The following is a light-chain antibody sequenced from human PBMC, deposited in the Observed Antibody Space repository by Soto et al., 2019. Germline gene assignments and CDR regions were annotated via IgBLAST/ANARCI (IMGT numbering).Light chain of an antibody. J-gene: IGKJ1*01. CDR2: GAS. CDR3: QQYGSSAPIT. CDR1: QSVSTNY. V-gene: IGKV3-20*01. Sequence: ENVMTQSPGTLSLSPGERATLSCRASQSVSTNYVAWYQQKPGQAPRLLIYGASIRATGIPDRFSGSGSETDFTLTISRLEPEDFALYYCQQYGSSAPITFGQGTKVDIK.